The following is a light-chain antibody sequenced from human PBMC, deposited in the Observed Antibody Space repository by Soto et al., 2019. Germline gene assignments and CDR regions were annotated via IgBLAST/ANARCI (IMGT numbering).Light chain of an antibody. CDR3: QQYDSLPLT. CDR2: AAS. V-gene: IGKV1-33*01. Sequence: DIQMTQAPSSLSASVGDRVTITCRASQSISIYLNWYQLKPGKAPKLLIYAASSLQSGVPSRFSGSGSETDFTFSISSLRPEDIATYYCQQYDSLPLTFGGGTKVDIK. CDR1: QSISIY. J-gene: IGKJ4*01.